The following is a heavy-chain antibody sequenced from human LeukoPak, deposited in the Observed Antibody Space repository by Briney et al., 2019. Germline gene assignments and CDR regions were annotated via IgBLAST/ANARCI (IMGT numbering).Heavy chain of an antibody. CDR1: GYTFTGYY. CDR3: ARGAYYYDSSGYYYYFDY. J-gene: IGHJ4*02. D-gene: IGHD3-22*01. Sequence: ASVKVSCKASGYTFTGYYMHWVRQAPGQGLEWMGWINPNSGGTNYAQKFQGWVTMTRDTSISTAYMELSRLRSDDTAVCYCARGAYYYDSSGYYYYFDYWGQGTLVTVSS. V-gene: IGHV1-2*04. CDR2: INPNSGGT.